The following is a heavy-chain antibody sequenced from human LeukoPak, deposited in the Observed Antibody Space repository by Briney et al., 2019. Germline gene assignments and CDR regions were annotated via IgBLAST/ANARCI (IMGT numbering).Heavy chain of an antibody. CDR1: GGSFSGYY. J-gene: IGHJ4*02. CDR2: INHSGNT. D-gene: IGHD3-16*02. V-gene: IGHV4-34*01. CDR3: ARSRDYDHIWGNYRYFDY. Sequence: SETLSLTCAASGGSFSGYYWSWIRQPPGKGLEWIEEINHSGNTVYNPSLKSRVTISVDTSKNQFSLKLSSVTAADTAVYYCARSRDYDHIWGNYRYFDYWGQGTLVTVSS.